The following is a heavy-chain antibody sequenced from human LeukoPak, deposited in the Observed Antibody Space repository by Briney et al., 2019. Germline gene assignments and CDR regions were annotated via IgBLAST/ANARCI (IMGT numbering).Heavy chain of an antibody. D-gene: IGHD6-19*01. V-gene: IGHV4-59*08. CDR2: IYYSGST. CDR3: ARLSGWYRPVHFDY. Sequence: SETLSLTCTVSGGSISSYYWSWIRQPPGKGLEWIGYIYYSGSTNYNPSLKSRVTISLDTSKNQFSLKLSSVTAADTAVYYCARLSGWYRPVHFDYWGQGTLVTVSS. CDR1: GGSISSYY. J-gene: IGHJ4*02.